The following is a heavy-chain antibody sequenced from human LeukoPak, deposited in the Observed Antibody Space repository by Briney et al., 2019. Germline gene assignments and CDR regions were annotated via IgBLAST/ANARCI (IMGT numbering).Heavy chain of an antibody. J-gene: IGHJ4*02. Sequence: SETLSLTCAVSGYSISSGYYWGWIRQPPGKGLEWIGSIYYSGSTYYNPSLKSRVTISVDTSKNLFSLKLSSVTAADTAVYYCARHPRSYSSGWYAPHIDYWGQGTLVTVSS. CDR1: GYSISSGYY. D-gene: IGHD6-19*01. CDR2: IYYSGST. CDR3: ARHPRSYSSGWYAPHIDY. V-gene: IGHV4-38-2*01.